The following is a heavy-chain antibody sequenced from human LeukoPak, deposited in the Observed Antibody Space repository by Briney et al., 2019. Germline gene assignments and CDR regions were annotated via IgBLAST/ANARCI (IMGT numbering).Heavy chain of an antibody. V-gene: IGHV4-59*08. CDR3: ARLYTYESYWYFDL. Sequence: SETLSLTCTVSGASFSNYYWSWIRQPPGKGLEWIGYIHYSGGTNSNPSLKSRVTISVDTSKIQFSLKLSSVTAADTAVYYCARLYTYESYWYFDLWGRGTLVTVSS. CDR1: GASFSNYY. D-gene: IGHD5-18*01. CDR2: IHYSGGT. J-gene: IGHJ2*01.